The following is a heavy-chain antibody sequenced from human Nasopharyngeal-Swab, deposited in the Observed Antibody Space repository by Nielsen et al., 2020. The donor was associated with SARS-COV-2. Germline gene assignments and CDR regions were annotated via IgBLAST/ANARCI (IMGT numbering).Heavy chain of an antibody. Sequence: GGSLRLSCVASGFTFSTYAMSWVRQAPGKGLEWVSAISGSGGYTFYADSVKGRFTISRDNSKNTLYLQMNSLRAEDTAVYYCAKERTIFGVVIPPYDYWGQGTLVTVSS. CDR3: AKERTIFGVVIPPYDY. V-gene: IGHV3-23*01. CDR2: ISGSGGYT. D-gene: IGHD3-3*01. J-gene: IGHJ4*02. CDR1: GFTFSTYA.